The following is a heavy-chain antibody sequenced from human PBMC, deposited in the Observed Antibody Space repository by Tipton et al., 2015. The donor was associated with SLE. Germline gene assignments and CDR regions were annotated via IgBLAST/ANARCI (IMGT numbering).Heavy chain of an antibody. V-gene: IGHV4-34*01. Sequence: TLSLTCAVYGGSFSGYYWSWIRQPPGKGLEWIGEINHSGSTNYNPSLKSRVTISEDTSKNQFSLKLNSVTAADTAVYYCAREWQQLWYFDLWGRGTLVTVSS. J-gene: IGHJ2*01. CDR2: INHSGST. CDR1: GGSFSGYY. CDR3: AREWQQLWYFDL. D-gene: IGHD6-13*01.